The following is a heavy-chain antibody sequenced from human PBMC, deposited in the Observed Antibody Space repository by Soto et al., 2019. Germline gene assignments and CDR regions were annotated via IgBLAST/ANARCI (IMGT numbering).Heavy chain of an antibody. Sequence: EVQLVASGGGLVQPGGSLSLSCVACGFTFSTYWMSCVRQAPGKWLLWVANIKEDGSEKYYVDSVKGPFTISRDTAKKTLYVPMNTLTANNTAVYYCARRTDLYGYYYGIDVSGLGTTVTV. J-gene: IGHJ6*02. CDR2: IKEDGSEK. V-gene: IGHV3-7*01. CDR1: GFTFSTYW. CDR3: ARRTDLYGYYYGIDV. D-gene: IGHD4-17*01.